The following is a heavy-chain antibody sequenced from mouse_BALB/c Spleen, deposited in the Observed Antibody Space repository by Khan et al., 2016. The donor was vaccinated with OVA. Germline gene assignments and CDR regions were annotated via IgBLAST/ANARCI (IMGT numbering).Heavy chain of an antibody. CDR1: GISITSGNYR. J-gene: IGHJ1*01. CDR2: IYYSGTV. D-gene: IGHD1-1*01. V-gene: IGHV3-5*02. Sequence: QLEESGPGLVKPSQTVSLTCTVTGISITSGNYRWSWIRQFPGNKLEWIGNIYYSGTVTYNPSLTSRTTITRDTSKNQFLLEMNSLTAEDTATYYGARDYGSLYWYFDVWGAGTTVTVSS. CDR3: ARDYGSLYWYFDV.